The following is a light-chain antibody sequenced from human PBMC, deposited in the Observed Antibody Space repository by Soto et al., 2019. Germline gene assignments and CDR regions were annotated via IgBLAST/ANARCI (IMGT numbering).Light chain of an antibody. V-gene: IGKV3-20*01. CDR2: GAS. Sequence: EIVLTQSPGTLSLSPGERATLSCRASQGVDNYLAWYQQKPVQAPRLLIYGASSRATGIPDRFSGSGYGTDFTLTISRLESEDFAVYYCHQYGVSPVTFGQGTTVEIK. J-gene: IGKJ1*01. CDR3: HQYGVSPVT. CDR1: QGVDNY.